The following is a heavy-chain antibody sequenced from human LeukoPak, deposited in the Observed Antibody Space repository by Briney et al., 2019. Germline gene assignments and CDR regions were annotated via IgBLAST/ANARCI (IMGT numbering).Heavy chain of an antibody. CDR1: GGSISSYY. CDR2: IYYSGST. J-gene: IGHJ4*02. CDR3: ASLGEVAWQQLIY. Sequence: SETLSLTCTVSGGSISSYYWSWIRQPPGKGLEWIGYIYYSGSTNYNPSLKSRVTISVDTSKNQFSLKLSSVTAADTAVYYRASLGEVAWQQLIYWGQGTLVTVSS. V-gene: IGHV4-59*01. D-gene: IGHD6-13*01.